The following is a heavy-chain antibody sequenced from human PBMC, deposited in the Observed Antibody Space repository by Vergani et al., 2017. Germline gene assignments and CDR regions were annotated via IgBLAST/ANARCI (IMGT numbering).Heavy chain of an antibody. J-gene: IGHJ4*02. V-gene: IGHV3-30*03. Sequence: QVQLVESGGGVVQPGRSLRLSCAASGFTFSSYGMHWVRQAPGKGLEWVAVISYDGSNKYYADSVKGRFTISRDNSKNTLYLQMNSLRAEDTAVYYCARVRGDRYFDYWGQGTLVTVSS. CDR3: ARVRGDRYFDY. D-gene: IGHD2-21*01. CDR1: GFTFSSYG. CDR2: ISYDGSNK.